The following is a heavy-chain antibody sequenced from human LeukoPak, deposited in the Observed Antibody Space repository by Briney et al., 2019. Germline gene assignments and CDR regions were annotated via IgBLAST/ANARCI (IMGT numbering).Heavy chain of an antibody. J-gene: IGHJ6*03. CDR3: AREGPQLLYAYYYYYMDV. CDR1: GGSISSYY. CDR2: IYTSGST. V-gene: IGHV4-4*07. Sequence: TSETLSLTCTVSGGSISSYYWSWIRQPAGKGLEWIGRIYTSGSTNYNPSLKSRVTMSVDTSKNQFSLKLSSVTAADTAVYYCAREGPQLLYAYYYYYMDVWGKGTTVTVSS. D-gene: IGHD2-2*02.